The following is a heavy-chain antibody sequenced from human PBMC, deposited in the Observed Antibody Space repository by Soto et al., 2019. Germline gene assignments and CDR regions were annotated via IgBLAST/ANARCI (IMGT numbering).Heavy chain of an antibody. D-gene: IGHD2-2*02. CDR2: INPSGGST. V-gene: IGHV1-46*01. Sequence: ASVKVSCKASGYTFTSYYMHWVRQAPGQGLEWMGIINPSGGSTSYAQKFQGRVTMTRDTSTSTVYMELSSLRSEDTAVYYCARFGMGYCSSTRCYSDDYYYYGMDVWGQGTTATVYS. J-gene: IGHJ6*02. CDR1: GYTFTSYY. CDR3: ARFGMGYCSSTRCYSDDYYYYGMDV.